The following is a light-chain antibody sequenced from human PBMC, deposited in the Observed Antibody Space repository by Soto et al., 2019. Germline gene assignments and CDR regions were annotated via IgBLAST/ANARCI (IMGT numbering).Light chain of an antibody. Sequence: EIVRTQSTATLSVSPVERSTLSCSASQSVSSNLAWYQQKPGQAPRLLISGASTRATGIPARFSGSGSGTEFTLTISSLQSEDFAIYYCQQYTNWPPWPFGQGTKVDIK. CDR3: QQYTNWPPWP. J-gene: IGKJ1*01. V-gene: IGKV3-15*01. CDR1: QSVSSN. CDR2: GAS.